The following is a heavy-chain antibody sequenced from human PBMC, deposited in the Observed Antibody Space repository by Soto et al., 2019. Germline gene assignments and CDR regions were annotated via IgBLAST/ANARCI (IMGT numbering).Heavy chain of an antibody. J-gene: IGHJ6*02. CDR3: AREVCCSSSSCQVRYGMDV. CDR2: INSGGST. Sequence: HPGGSLRLSCAPSGFTVSSHYMSWVRQAPGKGLEWVSGINSGGSTYYADSVKGRFTISRDHSRNTLYLQMNSLRVEDTAVYYCAREVCCSSSSCQVRYGMDVWGQGTTVTVSS. CDR1: GFTVSSHY. V-gene: IGHV3-53*01. D-gene: IGHD2-2*01.